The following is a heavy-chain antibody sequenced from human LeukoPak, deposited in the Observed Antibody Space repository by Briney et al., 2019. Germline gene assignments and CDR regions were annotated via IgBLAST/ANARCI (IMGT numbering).Heavy chain of an antibody. V-gene: IGHV3-64D*06. CDR2: ISSNGGST. J-gene: IGHJ4*02. D-gene: IGHD2/OR15-2a*01. CDR1: GFTFSSYA. CDR3: VKGFYPPRVPFDY. Sequence: PGGSLRLSCSASGFTFSSYAMHWVRQAPGKGLEYVSAISSNGGSTYYADSVKGRFTISRDNSKNTLYLQMSSLRAEDTAVYYCVKGFYPPRVPFDYWGQGTLVTVSS.